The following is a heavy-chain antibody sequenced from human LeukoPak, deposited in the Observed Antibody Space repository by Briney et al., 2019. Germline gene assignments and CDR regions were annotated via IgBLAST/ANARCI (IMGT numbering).Heavy chain of an antibody. J-gene: IGHJ4*02. V-gene: IGHV4-39*01. CDR2: IYYSGST. D-gene: IGHD3-3*01. Sequence: SETLSLTCTVSGGSISSSSYYWGWIRQPPGKGLEWIGSIYYSGSTYYNPSLKSRVTISVDTSKNQFSLKLSSVTAADTAVYYCARRPARVFGVVITYYFDYWGXGTLVTVSS. CDR3: ARRPARVFGVVITYYFDY. CDR1: GGSISSSSYY.